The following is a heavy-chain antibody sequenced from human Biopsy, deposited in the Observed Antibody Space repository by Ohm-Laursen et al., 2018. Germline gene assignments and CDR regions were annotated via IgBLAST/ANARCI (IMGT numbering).Heavy chain of an antibody. Sequence: SDTLSLTCTVSGDSISSYYWGWIRQPPGQALEWIGYVHYTGITDYNRSLQSRVTISVDTSKNHFSLRLRSVTPADTAIYYCARDRGYYSDRTVPGYFDLWGRGTLVTVSS. CDR1: GDSISSYY. CDR2: VHYTGIT. CDR3: ARDRGYYSDRTVPGYFDL. D-gene: IGHD3-22*01. J-gene: IGHJ2*01. V-gene: IGHV4-59*01.